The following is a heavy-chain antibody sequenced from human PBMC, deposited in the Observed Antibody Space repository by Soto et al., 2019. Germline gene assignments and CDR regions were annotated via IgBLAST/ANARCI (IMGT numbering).Heavy chain of an antibody. D-gene: IGHD3-16*01. Sequence: EVQVVESGGGLVQPGGSLRLSCAASGFRFGSHWMSWVRQAPGKGLEWVANIKLDGSEEYYVDSVEGRFTISRDNAKNSVYLQMNGLRAEDTAVYYCARIGAKWPFDYWGQGTLVTVSS. J-gene: IGHJ4*02. CDR1: GFRFGSHW. V-gene: IGHV3-7*05. CDR3: ARIGAKWPFDY. CDR2: IKLDGSEE.